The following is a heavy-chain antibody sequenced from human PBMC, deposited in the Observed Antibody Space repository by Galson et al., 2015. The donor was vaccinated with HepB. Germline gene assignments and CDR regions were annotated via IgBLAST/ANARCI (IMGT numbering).Heavy chain of an antibody. CDR1: GFTFSSYG. CDR3: ARQEIAAAGTDFDY. D-gene: IGHD6-13*01. Sequence: SLRLSCAASGFTFSSYGMHWVRQAPGKGLEWVAVIWYDGSNKYYADSVKGRFTISRDNSKNTLYLQMNSLRAEDTAVYYCARQEIAAAGTDFDYWGQGTLVTVSS. J-gene: IGHJ4*02. V-gene: IGHV3-33*08. CDR2: IWYDGSNK.